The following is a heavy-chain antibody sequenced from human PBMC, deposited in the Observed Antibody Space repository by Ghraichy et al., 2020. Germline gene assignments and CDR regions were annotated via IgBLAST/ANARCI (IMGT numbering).Heavy chain of an antibody. CDR1: GGSFSGYY. Sequence: ESLNISCAVYGGSFSGYYWSWIRQPPGKGLEWIGEINHSGSTNYNPSLKSRVTISVDTSKNQFSLKLSSVTAADTAVYYCARGRTSSPPYYYYYYGMDVWGQGTTVTVSS. CDR3: ARGRTSSPPYYYYYYGMDV. V-gene: IGHV4-34*01. D-gene: IGHD6-13*01. CDR2: INHSGST. J-gene: IGHJ6*02.